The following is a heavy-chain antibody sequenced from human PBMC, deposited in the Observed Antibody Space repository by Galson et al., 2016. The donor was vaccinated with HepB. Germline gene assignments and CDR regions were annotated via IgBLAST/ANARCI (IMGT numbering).Heavy chain of an antibody. J-gene: IGHJ4*02. CDR1: GFSFRSAW. CDR2: IKHKDDGEAT. D-gene: IGHD5-18*01. V-gene: IGHV3-15*07. Sequence: SLRLSCAASGFSFRSAWVNWVRQAPGKGLEWVGRIKHKDDGEATDYAAPVKDRFAISRDDSQNTLYLQMNSLKIEDTGVYYCTTGYARASHDGVWGQGTLVGVSS. CDR3: TTGYARASHDGV.